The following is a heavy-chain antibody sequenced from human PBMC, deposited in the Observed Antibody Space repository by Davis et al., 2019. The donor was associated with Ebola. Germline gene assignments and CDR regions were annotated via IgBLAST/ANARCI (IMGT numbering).Heavy chain of an antibody. J-gene: IGHJ4*02. D-gene: IGHD1-26*01. Sequence: SVKVSCKTSGGTFSSSAISWVRQAPGQGLEWMGAINPSSRGASYARNFQGRFTITMDASTSTFYMDLSSLRSEDTAVYYCSREAYRYSGTSHFDYWGQGTLVTVSS. V-gene: IGHV1-69*05. CDR2: INPSSRGA. CDR3: SREAYRYSGTSHFDY. CDR1: GGTFSSSA.